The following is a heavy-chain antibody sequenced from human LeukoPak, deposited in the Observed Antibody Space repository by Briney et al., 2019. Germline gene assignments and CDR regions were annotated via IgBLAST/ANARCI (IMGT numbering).Heavy chain of an antibody. CDR3: ARVLVIWFGVPDAFDI. Sequence: GGSLRLSCAASGFTFSDYYMSWIRQAPGKGLEWVSYISSSGSTIYYADSVKGRFTISRDNAKNSLYLQMNSLRAEDTAVYYCARVLVIWFGVPDAFDIWGQGTMVTVSS. J-gene: IGHJ3*02. D-gene: IGHD3-10*01. CDR2: ISSSGSTI. V-gene: IGHV3-11*04. CDR1: GFTFSDYY.